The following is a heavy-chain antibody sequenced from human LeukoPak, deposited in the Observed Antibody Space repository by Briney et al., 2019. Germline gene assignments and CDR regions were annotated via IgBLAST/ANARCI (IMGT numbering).Heavy chain of an antibody. V-gene: IGHV1-69*13. Sequence: ASVKVSCKASGGTFSSYAISRVRQAPGQGLEWMGGIVPIFGTANYAQKFQGRVTITADESTSTAYMELSSLRSEDTAVYYCARDRTYCSSTSCYGAFDIWGQGTMVTVSS. D-gene: IGHD2-2*01. CDR3: ARDRTYCSSTSCYGAFDI. J-gene: IGHJ3*02. CDR1: GGTFSSYA. CDR2: IVPIFGTA.